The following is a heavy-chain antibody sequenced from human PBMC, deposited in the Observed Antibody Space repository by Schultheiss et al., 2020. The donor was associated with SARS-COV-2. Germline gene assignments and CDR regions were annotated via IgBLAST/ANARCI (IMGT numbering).Heavy chain of an antibody. D-gene: IGHD3-10*01. CDR1: GDSVSSNSAA. CDR2: TYYRSKWYN. V-gene: IGHV6-1*01. Sequence: SETLSLTCAISGDSVSSNSAAWNWIRQSPSRGLEWLGRTYYRSKWYNDYAVSVKSRITINPDTSKNQFSLQLNSVTPEDTAVYYCARGRLWFGTRYYGMDVWGQGTTVTVSS. J-gene: IGHJ6*02. CDR3: ARGRLWFGTRYYGMDV.